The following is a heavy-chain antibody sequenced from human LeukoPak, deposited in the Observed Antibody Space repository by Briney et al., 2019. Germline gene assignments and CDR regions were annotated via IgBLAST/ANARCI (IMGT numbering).Heavy chain of an antibody. Sequence: GGSLRLSCAASGFNFNDAAMTWVRQAPGKGLEWVSLIASSGRNTYYTDSVRGRFTISRDNSKNTLSLQMNSLRAEDTAVYYCARGWQGAFDIWGQGTMVTVSS. CDR1: GFNFNDAA. CDR2: IASSGRNT. V-gene: IGHV3-23*01. J-gene: IGHJ3*02. D-gene: IGHD2-15*01. CDR3: ARGWQGAFDI.